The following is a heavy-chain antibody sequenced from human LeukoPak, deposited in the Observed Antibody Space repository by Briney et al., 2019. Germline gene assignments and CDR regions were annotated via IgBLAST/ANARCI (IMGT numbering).Heavy chain of an antibody. CDR1: GYTFTSYG. V-gene: IGHV1-69*04. CDR2: IIPILGIA. Sequence: GASVKVSCKASGYTFTSYGISWVRQAPGQGLEWMGRIIPILGIANYAQKFQGRVTITADKSTSTAYMELSSLRSEDTAVYYCARVGCSGGDCQILDYWGQGTLVTVSS. J-gene: IGHJ4*02. CDR3: ARVGCSGGDCQILDY. D-gene: IGHD2-21*02.